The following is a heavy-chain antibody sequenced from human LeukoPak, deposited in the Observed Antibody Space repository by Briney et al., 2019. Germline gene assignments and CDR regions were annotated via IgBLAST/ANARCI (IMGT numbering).Heavy chain of an antibody. CDR1: GFTFSSYA. D-gene: IGHD3-22*01. J-gene: IGHJ5*02. CDR2: ISGSGGST. CDR3: AKDLVAYYYDSSGHNDPTYNWLDP. Sequence: PGGSLRLSCAASGFTFSSYAMSWVRQAPGKGLEWVSAISGSGGSTYYADSVKGRFTISRDNSKNTLYLQMNSLRAEDTAVYYCAKDLVAYYYDSSGHNDPTYNWLDPWGQGTLVTVSS. V-gene: IGHV3-23*01.